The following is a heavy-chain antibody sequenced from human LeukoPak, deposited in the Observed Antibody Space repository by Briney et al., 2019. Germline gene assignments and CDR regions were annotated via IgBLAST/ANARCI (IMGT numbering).Heavy chain of an antibody. J-gene: IGHJ6*03. D-gene: IGHD5-12*01. CDR1: GFTFSSYG. Sequence: GGSLRLSCAASGFTFSSYGMHWVRQAPGKGLEWVAFIRYDGSNKYYADSVKGRFTISRDNSKNTLYLQMNSLRAEDTAVYYCAKDYSGWNYYYYMDVWGKGTTVIISS. CDR2: IRYDGSNK. V-gene: IGHV3-30*02. CDR3: AKDYSGWNYYYYMDV.